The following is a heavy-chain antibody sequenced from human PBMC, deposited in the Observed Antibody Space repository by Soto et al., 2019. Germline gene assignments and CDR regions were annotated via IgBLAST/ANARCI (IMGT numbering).Heavy chain of an antibody. CDR3: VRDGTKTLRDWFDP. CDR1: GASISGFY. V-gene: IGHV4-4*07. Sequence: PSETLSLTCTVSGASISGFYWSWIRKSAGKGLEGIGRIYATGTTDYSPSLKSRVMMSVDTSEKQFSLKLRSVTAAATAVYYCVRDGTKTLRDWFDPWGQG. J-gene: IGHJ5*02. CDR2: IYATGTT. D-gene: IGHD1-1*01.